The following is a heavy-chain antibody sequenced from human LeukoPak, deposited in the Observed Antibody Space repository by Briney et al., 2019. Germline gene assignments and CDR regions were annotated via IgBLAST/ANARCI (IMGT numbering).Heavy chain of an antibody. CDR3: TTAYYDFWSGYYL. CDR2: IKSKTDGGTT. CDR1: GFTFNIAW. D-gene: IGHD3-3*01. J-gene: IGHJ4*02. V-gene: IGHV3-15*01. Sequence: GGSLRLSCAASGFTFNIAWMSWVRQAPGKGLEWVGLIKSKTDGGTTDYAAPVKGRFTISRDDSKNTLYLQVNSLKTEDSAVYYCTTAYYDFWSGYYLWGQGTLVTVSS.